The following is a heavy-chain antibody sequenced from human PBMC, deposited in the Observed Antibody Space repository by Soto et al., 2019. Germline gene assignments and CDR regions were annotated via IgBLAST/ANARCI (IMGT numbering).Heavy chain of an antibody. CDR2: INPKSGGT. CDR1: GYSFTYYH. V-gene: IGHV1-2*04. CDR3: ARGDSTDCSNGVCSFFYNHDMDV. D-gene: IGHD2-8*01. Sequence: VSCKASGYSFTYYHIHWVRQAPGQGLEWLGRINPKSGGTSTAQKFQGWVTMTTDTSISTASMELTRLTSDDTAIYYCARGDSTDCSNGVCSFFYNHDMDVWGQGTTVTVSS. J-gene: IGHJ6*02.